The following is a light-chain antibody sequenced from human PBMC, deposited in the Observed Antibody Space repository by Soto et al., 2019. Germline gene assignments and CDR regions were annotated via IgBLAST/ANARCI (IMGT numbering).Light chain of an antibody. V-gene: IGKV1-39*01. CDR1: QSISSD. CDR3: QQNYSMPLT. CDR2: GAS. Sequence: EIAMTQSPFTLSASEGGRATITCRASQSISSDLNWYQQKPGRAPKLLIYGASTWQGGFPARFSGSGSGTHFTLTISSLQSEDFATYYCQQNYSMPLTFGQGTQVEIK. J-gene: IGKJ1*01.